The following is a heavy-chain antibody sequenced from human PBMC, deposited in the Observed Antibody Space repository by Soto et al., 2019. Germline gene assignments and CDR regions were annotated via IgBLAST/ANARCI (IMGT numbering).Heavy chain of an antibody. CDR1: GGTFSSYT. CDR3: ASGARGYSYGYLDY. Sequence: QVQLVQSGAEVKKPGSSVKVSCKASGGTFSSYTISWVRQAPGQGLEWMGRIIPILGIANYAQKFQGRVTMTADKSTSTAYMELSSLRSEDTAVYYCASGARGYSYGYLDYWGQGTLVTVSS. J-gene: IGHJ4*02. CDR2: IIPILGIA. D-gene: IGHD5-18*01. V-gene: IGHV1-69*02.